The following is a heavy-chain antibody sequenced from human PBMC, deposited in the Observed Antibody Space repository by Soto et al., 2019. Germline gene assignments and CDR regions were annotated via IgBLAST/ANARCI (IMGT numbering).Heavy chain of an antibody. V-gene: IGHV1-2*02. CDR2: INPNSGGT. J-gene: IGHJ5*02. D-gene: IGHD4-17*01. CDR1: GYTFTGYF. CDR3: ARDYGDYDNWFDP. Sequence: SVKVSCKASGYTFTGYFMHWVRQAPGQGLEWMGWINPNSGGTSYAQKFQGRVTMTRDTSISTAYMELTRLRSDDTAVYYCARDYGDYDNWFDPWGQGTLVTVSS.